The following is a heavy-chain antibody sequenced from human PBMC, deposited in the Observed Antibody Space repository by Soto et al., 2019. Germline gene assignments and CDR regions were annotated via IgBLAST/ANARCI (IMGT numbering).Heavy chain of an antibody. CDR2: IDTTGKTI. Sequence: VGSLRLSCAASGFTFSTYSMNWVRQAPGKGLEWLSYIDTTGKTIYYADSVKGRFIISRDNAKNSLYLQMNSLRDEDTAVYHCARGGVATIFGDSWGQGTLVTVSS. J-gene: IGHJ4*02. V-gene: IGHV3-48*02. CDR3: ARGGVATIFGDS. CDR1: GFTFSTYS. D-gene: IGHD5-12*01.